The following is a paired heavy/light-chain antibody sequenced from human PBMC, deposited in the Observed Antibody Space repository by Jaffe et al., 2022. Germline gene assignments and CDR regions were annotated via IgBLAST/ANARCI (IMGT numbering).Light chain of an antibody. J-gene: IGLJ7*01. CDR1: ALPKQY. CDR2: KDS. Sequence: SYELTQPPSVSVSPGQTARITCSGDALPKQYAYWYQQKPGQAPVMVIYKDSERPSGIPERFSGSSSGTKVTLTISGVQAEDEADYYCQSADSSTTYPVFGGGTQLTVL. CDR3: QSADSSTTYPV. V-gene: IGLV3-25*03.
Heavy chain of an antibody. D-gene: IGHD4-17*01. Sequence: EVQLVESGGGLVQPGGSLRLSCAASGFTFSTYWMHWVRQAPGKGLVWVSRINSDGSNRNYADSVEGRFTISRDNAENTLYLQMNSLRAEDTAVYYCARGGDYGTRRFDPWGQGTLVTVSS. J-gene: IGHJ5*02. CDR2: INSDGSNR. V-gene: IGHV3-74*01. CDR3: ARGGDYGTRRFDP. CDR1: GFTFSTYW.